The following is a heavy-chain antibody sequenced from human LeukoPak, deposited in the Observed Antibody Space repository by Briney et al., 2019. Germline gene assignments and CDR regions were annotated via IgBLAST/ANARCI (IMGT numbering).Heavy chain of an antibody. CDR3: ARGESGSHYYDN. Sequence: GEYLKISCKASGYNFTSYWISWVRQIHGKGLEWMGTSYPADSDTRFSPSFQGQVTISADKSISTTFQQWSSLKASDTAMYYCARGESGSHYYDNWGQGTLVTVSS. D-gene: IGHD3-10*01. J-gene: IGHJ4*02. CDR1: GYNFTSYW. CDR2: SYPADSDT. V-gene: IGHV5-51*01.